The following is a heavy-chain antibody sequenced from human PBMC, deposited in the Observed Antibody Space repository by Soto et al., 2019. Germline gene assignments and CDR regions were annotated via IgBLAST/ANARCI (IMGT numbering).Heavy chain of an antibody. D-gene: IGHD6-19*01. CDR1: GFTFSSYA. J-gene: IGHJ4*02. CDR2: ISGSGGST. V-gene: IGHV3-23*01. CDR3: AKSRGTPHFLAVAGTRRYFDY. Sequence: GGSLRLSCAASGFTFSSYAMSWVRQAPGKGLEWVSAISGSGGSTYYADSVKGRFTISRDNSKNTLYLQMNSLRAEDTAVYYCAKSRGTPHFLAVAGTRRYFDYWGQGTLVTVSS.